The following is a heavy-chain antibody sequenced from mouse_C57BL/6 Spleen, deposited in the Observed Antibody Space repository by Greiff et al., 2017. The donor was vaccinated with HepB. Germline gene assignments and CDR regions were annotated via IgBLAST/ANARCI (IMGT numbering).Heavy chain of an antibody. CDR3: AREYTTARGYFDY. CDR2: ISYDGSN. CDR1: GYSITSGYY. Sequence: EVQVVESGPGLVKPSQSLSLTCSVTGYSITSGYYWNWIRQFPGNKLEWMGYISYDGSNNYNPSLKNRISITRDTSKNQFFLKLNSVTTEDTATYYCAREYTTARGYFDYWGQGTTLTVSS. D-gene: IGHD1-2*01. J-gene: IGHJ2*01. V-gene: IGHV3-6*01.